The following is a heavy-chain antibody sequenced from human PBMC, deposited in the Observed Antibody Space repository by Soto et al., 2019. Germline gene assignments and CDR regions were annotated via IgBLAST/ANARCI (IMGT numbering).Heavy chain of an antibody. CDR3: ARDYRASYPAYYYYGMDV. J-gene: IGHJ6*02. D-gene: IGHD3-16*02. Sequence: SETLSLTCTVSGGSISSGDYYWSWIRQPPGKGLEWIGHIYYGGSTNYNPSLKSRVTMSVDTSKNQFSLKLSSVTAADTAVYYCARDYRASYPAYYYYGMDVWGQGTTVTVS. CDR2: IYYGGST. V-gene: IGHV4-61*08. CDR1: GGSISSGDYY.